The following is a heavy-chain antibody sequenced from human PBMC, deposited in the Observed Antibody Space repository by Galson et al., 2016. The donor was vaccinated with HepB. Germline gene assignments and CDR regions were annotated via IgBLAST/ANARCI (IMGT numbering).Heavy chain of an antibody. D-gene: IGHD2-15*01. J-gene: IGHJ6*04. CDR3: ARGKFDCSGGTCHYYGLDV. CDR2: IGTAGDT. Sequence: SLRLSCAASGLTFGRCDMHWVRQATGKGLEWVSAIGTAGDTYYPGSVRGRFTISRENAKNSLYLQMNRLTAGDTAVYYCARGKFDCSGGTCHYYGLDVWGKGITVTVSS. CDR1: GLTFGRCD. V-gene: IGHV3-13*01.